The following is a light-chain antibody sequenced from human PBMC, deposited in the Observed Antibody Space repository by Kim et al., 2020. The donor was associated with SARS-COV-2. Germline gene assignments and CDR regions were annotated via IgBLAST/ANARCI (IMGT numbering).Light chain of an antibody. CDR3: MRGTRWPPG. CDR1: QSLVHSDGKTD. Sequence: AAISCRSGQSLVHSDGKTDLTWFHLRPGQSPRRLIYEVSKRDSGVPDRFRGSGSGSDFTLKISRLEAEDVGVYCCMRGTRWPPGFGGGTKVDIK. V-gene: IGKV2-30*02. CDR2: EVS. J-gene: IGKJ4*01.